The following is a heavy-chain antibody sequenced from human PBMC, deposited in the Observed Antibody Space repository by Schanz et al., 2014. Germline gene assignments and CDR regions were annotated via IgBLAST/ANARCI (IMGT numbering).Heavy chain of an antibody. J-gene: IGHJ4*02. CDR3: AKGQLLSYYFDY. CDR1: GFTFRSYG. V-gene: IGHV3-48*03. CDR2: ISNSGTTI. D-gene: IGHD2-21*01. Sequence: VQLVESGGGVVQLGRSLRLSCAASGFTFRSYGMHWVRQAPGKGLEWVSYISNSGTTIYYADSVKGRFTISRDNAKNSLYLQMNSLRAEDTAVYYCAKGQLLSYYFDYWGQGTLVTVSS.